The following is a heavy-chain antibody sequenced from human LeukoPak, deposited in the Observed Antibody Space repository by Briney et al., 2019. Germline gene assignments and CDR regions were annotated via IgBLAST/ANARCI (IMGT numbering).Heavy chain of an antibody. J-gene: IGHJ4*02. CDR3: AREGGPYRPLDY. CDR2: VNLQGST. V-gene: IGHV4-4*02. CDR1: GGSITNTNY. Sequence: PSETLSLTCGVSGGSITNTNYWTWVRQPPWKGLEWIGEVNLQGSTNYNPSLMGRVAISVDTSENHISLQLTSVTAADTAVYYCAREGGPYRPLDYSGQGTLVTVPS.